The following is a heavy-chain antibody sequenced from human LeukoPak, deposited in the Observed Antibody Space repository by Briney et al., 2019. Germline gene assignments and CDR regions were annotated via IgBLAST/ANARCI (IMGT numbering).Heavy chain of an antibody. J-gene: IGHJ4*02. CDR3: ARGRTDYDFWSGYLFDY. Sequence: PGGSLRLSCAASGFTFSTYSMNWVRQAPGKGLEWVSSSSSSSSSKYYADSVKGRFTISRDNAKNSLDLQMNSLGAEDTAAYCCARGRTDYDFWSGYLFDYWGQGTLVTVSS. CDR2: SSSSSSSK. V-gene: IGHV3-21*01. D-gene: IGHD3-3*01. CDR1: GFTFSTYS.